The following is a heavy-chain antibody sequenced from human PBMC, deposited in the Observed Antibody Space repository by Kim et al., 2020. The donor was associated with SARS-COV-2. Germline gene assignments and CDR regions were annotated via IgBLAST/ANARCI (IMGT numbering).Heavy chain of an antibody. CDR2: INGGSGDT. CDR1: GYIFTNYH. D-gene: IGHD6-19*01. CDR3: VRVAVTGTGYFQH. J-gene: IGHJ1*01. Sequence: ASVKVSCKASGYIFTNYHLHWLRQAPGQRLEWMGCINGGSGDTKYSQKLQGRVLFTRDTSASTVYMELSSLRSEDAAIFYCVRVAVTGTGYFQHWGQGTLVTVSS. V-gene: IGHV1-3*01.